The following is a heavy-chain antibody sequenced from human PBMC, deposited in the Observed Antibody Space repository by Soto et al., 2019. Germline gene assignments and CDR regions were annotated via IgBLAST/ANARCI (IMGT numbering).Heavy chain of an antibody. CDR1: GFSFSSYG. D-gene: IGHD4-4*01. CDR3: AKGIDSSTYGTFDY. CDR2: ISVSGDST. Sequence: EVQLLESGGGLVQPGGSLRLSCAASGFSFSSYGMSWVRQAPGKGLEWVSTISVSGDSTYYADSVKGRFTISRDNSKNTEYLQMNSLRAEDTAVYYCAKGIDSSTYGTFDYWGQGTLVTVSS. J-gene: IGHJ4*02. V-gene: IGHV3-23*01.